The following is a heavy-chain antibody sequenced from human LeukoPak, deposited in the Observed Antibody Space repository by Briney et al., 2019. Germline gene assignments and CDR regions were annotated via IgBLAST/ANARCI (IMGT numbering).Heavy chain of an antibody. CDR2: IIPILGIA. Sequence: ASVKVSCKASVGTFSSYAISWVRQAPGQGLEWMGRIIPILGIANYAQKFQGRVTITADKSTSTAYMELSSLRSEDTAVYYCARVATVTTRAFDIWGQGTMVTVSS. D-gene: IGHD4-17*01. J-gene: IGHJ3*02. CDR1: VGTFSSYA. V-gene: IGHV1-69*04. CDR3: ARVATVTTRAFDI.